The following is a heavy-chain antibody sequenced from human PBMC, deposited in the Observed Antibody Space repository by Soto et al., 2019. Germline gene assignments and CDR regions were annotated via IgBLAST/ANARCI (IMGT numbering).Heavy chain of an antibody. J-gene: IGHJ6*04. D-gene: IGHD6-6*01. V-gene: IGHV3-23*01. CDR1: GFSFSSYA. Sequence: GGSLRLSCAASGFSFSSYAMNWVRQAPGKGLEWVSAISGSGGSTYYADSVKGRFTISRDNSKNTLYLQMNSLRAEDTAVYHCAKGQSHYSSSSGDVWGKGTTVTVSS. CDR2: ISGSGGST. CDR3: AKGQSHYSSSSGDV.